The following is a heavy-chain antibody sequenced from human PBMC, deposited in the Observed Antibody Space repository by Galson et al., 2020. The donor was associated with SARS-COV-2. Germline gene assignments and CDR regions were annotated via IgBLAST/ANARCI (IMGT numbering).Heavy chain of an antibody. CDR2: ISWNSGSI. CDR3: AKDIASGSYFYYFDY. V-gene: IGHV3-9*01. J-gene: IGHJ4*02. Sequence: SLKISCAASRITFSSYPMHWVRQAPGKGLEWVSGISWNSGSIGYADSVKGRFTISRDNAKNSLYLQMNSLRAEDTALYYCAKDIASGSYFYYFDYWGQGTLVTVSS. D-gene: IGHD1-26*01. CDR1: RITFSSYP.